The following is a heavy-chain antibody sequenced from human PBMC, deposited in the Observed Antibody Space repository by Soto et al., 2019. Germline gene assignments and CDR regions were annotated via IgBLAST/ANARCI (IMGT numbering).Heavy chain of an antibody. CDR1: GFTFSSYA. Sequence: EVQLLESGGGLVQPGGSLRLSCTGSGFTFSSYAMNWVRQAPRKGLECVSTISGSGGTTYYADSVKGRFTISRDNSKNTLYLQMSSLRAEDTAVYYCAKNGRAAAMYNWFDPWGQGTLVTVSS. CDR3: AKNGRAAAMYNWFDP. J-gene: IGHJ5*02. V-gene: IGHV3-23*01. CDR2: ISGSGGTT. D-gene: IGHD6-13*01.